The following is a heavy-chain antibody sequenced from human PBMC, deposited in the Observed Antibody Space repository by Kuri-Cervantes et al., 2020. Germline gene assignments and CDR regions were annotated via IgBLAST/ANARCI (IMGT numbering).Heavy chain of an antibody. V-gene: IGHV3-19*01. Sequence: GGSLRLSCAASGFTFSNSDMNWVRQAPGKGLEWVSGVSWNGSRTHYADSVKGRFIISRDNSRNFLYQQMNSLRPEDTAVYYCAREGFYYERSDYRTDLDYWGQGTLVTVSS. D-gene: IGHD3-22*01. CDR2: VSWNGSRT. J-gene: IGHJ4*02. CDR1: GFTFSNSD. CDR3: AREGFYYERSDYRTDLDY.